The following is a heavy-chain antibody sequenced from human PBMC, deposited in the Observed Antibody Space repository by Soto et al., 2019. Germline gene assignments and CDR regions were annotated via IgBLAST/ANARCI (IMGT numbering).Heavy chain of an antibody. CDR3: ARNYCSGGSCYSIDY. CDR2: IYYSGST. J-gene: IGHJ4*02. CDR1: GGSISSYY. V-gene: IGHV4-59*08. D-gene: IGHD2-15*01. Sequence: PSETLSLTCTVSGGSISSYYWSWIRQPPGKGLEWIGYIYYSGSTNYNPSLKSRVTISVDTSKNQFSLKLSSVTAADTAVYYCARNYCSGGSCYSIDYWGQGTLVTVSS.